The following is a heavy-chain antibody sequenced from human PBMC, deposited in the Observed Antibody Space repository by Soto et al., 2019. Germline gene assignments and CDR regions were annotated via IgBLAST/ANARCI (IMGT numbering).Heavy chain of an antibody. J-gene: IGHJ4*02. V-gene: IGHV1-69*12. D-gene: IGHD1-26*01. CDR3: AREELSGSYASFAY. CDR1: GGTFSNYG. CDR2: IIPTFGIA. Sequence: QVQLVQSGAEVKKPGSSVKVSCKASGGTFSNYGISWVRQAPGQGLEWMGGIIPTFGIANYTQSFQARVTLTADETASPACMELRSLTAEDTAVYYGAREELSGSYASFAYWGKGTLVTVSS.